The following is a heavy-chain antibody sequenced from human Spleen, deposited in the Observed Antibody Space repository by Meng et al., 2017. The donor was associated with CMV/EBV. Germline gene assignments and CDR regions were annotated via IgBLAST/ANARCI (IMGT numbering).Heavy chain of an antibody. CDR3: ARDFIYDSSGYWDYFDY. D-gene: IGHD3-22*01. CDR1: GFTFNTYA. V-gene: IGHV3-30*04. Sequence: GGSLRLSCAASGFTFNTYAMHWVRQAPGKGLEWVAVISYDGSNKYTADSVQGRLTISRDNSKNNLYLQMNSLRAEDTAVYYCARDFIYDSSGYWDYFDYWGQGTLVTVSS. CDR2: ISYDGSNK. J-gene: IGHJ4*02.